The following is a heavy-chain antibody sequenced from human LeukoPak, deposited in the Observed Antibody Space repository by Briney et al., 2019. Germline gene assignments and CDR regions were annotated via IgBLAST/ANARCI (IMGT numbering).Heavy chain of an antibody. D-gene: IGHD3-3*01. J-gene: IGHJ3*02. CDR3: ASSSSHYDFWSGHPLSDAFDI. CDR2: IIPIFGTA. Sequence: GASVKVSCKASGGTFSSYAISWVRQAPGQGLEWMGGIIPIFGTANYAQKFQGRVTITADESTSTAYMELSSLRSEDTAVYYCASSSSHYDFWSGHPLSDAFDIWGQGTMVTVSS. V-gene: IGHV1-69*13. CDR1: GGTFSSYA.